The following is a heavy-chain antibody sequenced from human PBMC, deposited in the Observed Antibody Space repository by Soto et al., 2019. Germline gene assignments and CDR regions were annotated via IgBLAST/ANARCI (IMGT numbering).Heavy chain of an antibody. J-gene: IGHJ4*02. CDR3: ARVAMVRGVSDFDY. Sequence: SETLSLTCSVSGGSISTVGHYWTWIRQPPGKGLEWIGSIYHTGSTYYSKSLRSRLTMSVDTSKSQFSLKLSSVTAADTAVYYCARVAMVRGVSDFDYWGQGTLVTVSS. D-gene: IGHD3-10*01. CDR2: IYHTGST. V-gene: IGHV4-31*03. CDR1: GGSISTVGHY.